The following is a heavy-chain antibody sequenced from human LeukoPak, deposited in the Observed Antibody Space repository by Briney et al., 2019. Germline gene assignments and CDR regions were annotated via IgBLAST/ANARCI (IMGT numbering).Heavy chain of an antibody. CDR2: ISSSGCTI. D-gene: IGHD6-6*01. Sequence: GGSLRLSCAASGFTFSSYEMNWVRQAPGKGLEWVSYISSSGCTIYYADSVKGRFAISRDNAKNSLYLQMNSLRAEDTAVYYRARIRFSSSGMDVWGQGTTVTVSS. CDR3: ARIRFSSSGMDV. V-gene: IGHV3-48*03. CDR1: GFTFSSYE. J-gene: IGHJ6*02.